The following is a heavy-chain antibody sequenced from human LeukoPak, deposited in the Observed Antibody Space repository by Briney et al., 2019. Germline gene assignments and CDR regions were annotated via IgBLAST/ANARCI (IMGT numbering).Heavy chain of an antibody. J-gene: IGHJ3*02. Sequence: SETLSLTCAVYGGSSSGYYWSWIRQPPGKGLEWIGEINHSGSTNYNPSLKSRVTISVDTSKNQFSLKLSSVTAADTAVYYCARLRRITMIVVVIKAPGAFDIWGQGTMVTVSS. CDR2: INHSGST. D-gene: IGHD3-22*01. V-gene: IGHV4-34*01. CDR3: ARLRRITMIVVVIKAPGAFDI. CDR1: GGSSSGYY.